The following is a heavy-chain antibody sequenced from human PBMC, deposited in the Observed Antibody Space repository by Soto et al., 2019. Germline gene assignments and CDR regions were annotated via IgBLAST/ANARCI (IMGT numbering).Heavy chain of an antibody. CDR3: AKDPGVGASVLHY. D-gene: IGHD1-26*01. V-gene: IGHV3-30*18. J-gene: IGHJ4*02. CDR2: ISYDGSNK. Sequence: ESGGGVAQPGRSLRLSCAASGFTFSSYGMHWVRQAPGKGLEWVAVISYDGSNKYYADSVKGRFTISRDNSKNTLYLQMNSLRAEDTAVYYCAKDPGVGASVLHYWGQGTLVTVSS. CDR1: GFTFSSYG.